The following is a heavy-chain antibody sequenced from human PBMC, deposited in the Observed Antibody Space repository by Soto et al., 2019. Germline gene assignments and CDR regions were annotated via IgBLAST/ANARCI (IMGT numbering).Heavy chain of an antibody. CDR3: SSGVGATSDY. CDR2: IKSKINGGTT. CDR1: GFTFNTAW. J-gene: IGHJ4*02. D-gene: IGHD1-26*01. Sequence: EVQLVESGGGLVKPGGSLRLSCAASGFTFNTAWMTWVRQAPGRGLVWVGRIKSKINGGTTDYAAPVKGRFTISRDDSKNMLYLQMNRLKADDTAVYYCSSGVGATSDYWGQGTVVTVSS. V-gene: IGHV3-15*01.